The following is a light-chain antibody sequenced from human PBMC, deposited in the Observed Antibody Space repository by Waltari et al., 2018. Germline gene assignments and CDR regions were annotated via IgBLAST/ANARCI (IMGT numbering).Light chain of an antibody. CDR3: MQGVHFPS. CDR2: EVS. J-gene: IGKJ4*01. Sequence: VVTQTPLRLSVARGQAATIACRSGQRPLEKGWEASLSWYFQRPRKPPQLLISEVSKRFSGVPDRFAGSGSGTEFTLNISRVEVEDVGVYYCMQGVHFPSFGGGT. CDR1: QRPLEKGWEAS. V-gene: IGKV2-29*01.